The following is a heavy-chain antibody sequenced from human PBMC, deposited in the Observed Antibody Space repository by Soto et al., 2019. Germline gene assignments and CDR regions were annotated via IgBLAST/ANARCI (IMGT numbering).Heavy chain of an antibody. CDR1: GGTMNSYY. CDR2: IYSIGST. Sequence: QVHLQESGPGLVKPSETLSLNCTVSGGTMNSYYWTWIRHPPGRGLEWIGRIYSIGSTKYNPSLQSRVTMSLDTSKNQFSLRLTSVTAADTAVYYCARGQRFSDWFDPWGQGTLVTVSS. V-gene: IGHV4-4*07. D-gene: IGHD3-3*01. CDR3: ARGQRFSDWFDP. J-gene: IGHJ5*02.